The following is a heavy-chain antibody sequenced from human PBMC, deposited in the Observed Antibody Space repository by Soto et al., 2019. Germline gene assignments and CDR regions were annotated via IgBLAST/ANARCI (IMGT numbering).Heavy chain of an antibody. CDR3: ARVGGFDP. CDR2: INAGNGNT. V-gene: IGHV1-3*01. Sequence: QVQLVQSGAEVKKPGASVKVSCKASGYTFSSYAIHWVRQAPGQRLEWMGWINAGNGNTKYSQRFQGRVTITRDTSESTAYMERSSLRSEDTAVYYCARVGGFDPWGQGTLVTVSS. J-gene: IGHJ5*02. CDR1: GYTFSSYA.